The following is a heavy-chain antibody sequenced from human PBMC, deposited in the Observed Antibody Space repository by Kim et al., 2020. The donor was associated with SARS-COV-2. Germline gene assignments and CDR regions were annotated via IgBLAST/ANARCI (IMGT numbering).Heavy chain of an antibody. CDR3: ARDRLGIVGATTDWFDP. Sequence: GGSLRLSCAASGFTFSSYGMHWVRQAPGKGLEWVAVIWYDGSNKYYADSVKGRFTISRDNSKNTLYLQMNSLRAEDTAVYYCARDRLGIVGATTDWFDPWGQGTLVTVSS. D-gene: IGHD1-26*01. CDR1: GFTFSSYG. J-gene: IGHJ5*02. CDR2: IWYDGSNK. V-gene: IGHV3-33*01.